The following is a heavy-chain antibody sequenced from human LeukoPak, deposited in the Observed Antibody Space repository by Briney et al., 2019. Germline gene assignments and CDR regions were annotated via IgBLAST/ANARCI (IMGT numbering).Heavy chain of an antibody. V-gene: IGHV3-23*01. CDR2: ISGSGGST. CDR3: AKRADYGDYPHFDY. Sequence: PGGSLRLYCAASGFTFSSYAMSWARQAPGKGLEWVSAISGSGGSTYYADSVKGRFTISRDNSKNTLYLQMNSLRAEDTAVYYCAKRADYGDYPHFDYWGQGTLVTVSS. CDR1: GFTFSSYA. J-gene: IGHJ4*02. D-gene: IGHD4-17*01.